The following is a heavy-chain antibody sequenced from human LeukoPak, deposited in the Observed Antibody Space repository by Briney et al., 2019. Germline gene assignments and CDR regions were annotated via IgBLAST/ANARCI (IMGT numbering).Heavy chain of an antibody. CDR1: GLTVGINY. CDR2: ISSSSSYT. CDR3: ARTAAASIRSFDM. D-gene: IGHD6-13*01. J-gene: IGHJ3*02. V-gene: IGHV3-11*03. Sequence: PGGSLRLSCAASGLTVGINYMSWVRQAPGKGLEWVSYISSSSSYTNYADSVKGRFTISRDNSKNTVYLQMNSLRAEDTAVYYCARTAAASIRSFDMWGQGTMVTVSS.